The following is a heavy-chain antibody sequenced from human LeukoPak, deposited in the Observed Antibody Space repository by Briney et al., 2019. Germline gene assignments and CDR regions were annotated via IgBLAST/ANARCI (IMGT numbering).Heavy chain of an antibody. V-gene: IGHV3-7*01. CDR1: EFTFSNYW. CDR2: INQDGTKK. J-gene: IGHJ5*02. D-gene: IGHD7-27*01. CDR3: VREWVDWGQGYNWLDR. Sequence: GGSLRLSCVASEFTFSNYWMSWVRQAPGQGLEWVASINQDGTKKNYVDSVKGRFDISRDNTKNSLHLQMSSLRAEDTAVYHCVREWVDWGQGYNWLDRWGQGTLATVSS.